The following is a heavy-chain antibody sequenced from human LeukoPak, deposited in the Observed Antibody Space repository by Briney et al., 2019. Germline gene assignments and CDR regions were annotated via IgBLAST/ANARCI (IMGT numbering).Heavy chain of an antibody. CDR1: GGSISSSNW. CDR2: IYHSGST. D-gene: IGHD6-13*01. V-gene: IGHV4-4*02. J-gene: IGHJ4*02. CDR3: ARDLPTSSSFD. Sequence: PSETLSLTCAVSGGSISSSNWWSWVRQPPGKGLEWIGEIYHSGSTNYNPSLKSRVTTSVDKSKNQFSLKLSSVTAADTAVYYCARDLPTSSSFDWGQGTLVTVSS.